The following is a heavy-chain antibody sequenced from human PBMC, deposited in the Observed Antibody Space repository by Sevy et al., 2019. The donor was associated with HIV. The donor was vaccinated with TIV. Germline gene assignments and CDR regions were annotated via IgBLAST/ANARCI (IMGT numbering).Heavy chain of an antibody. V-gene: IGHV3-73*01. D-gene: IGHD4-17*01. CDR3: TRQQTTVVIPTFDI. Sequence: GGSLRLSCAASGFTFSGSAMHWVRQASGKGLEWVGRIRSKANSYATAYTASVKGRFTISRDDSKNTAYLPMNSLKTEDTAVYYCTRQQTTVVIPTFDIWGQGTMVTVSS. J-gene: IGHJ3*02. CDR2: IRSKANSYAT. CDR1: GFTFSGSA.